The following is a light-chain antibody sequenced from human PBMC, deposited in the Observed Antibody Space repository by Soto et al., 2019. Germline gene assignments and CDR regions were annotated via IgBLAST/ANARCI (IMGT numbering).Light chain of an antibody. J-gene: IGLJ3*02. V-gene: IGLV2-14*01. CDR3: SSYTTNRTLV. CDR1: SSDVGDYNY. Sequence: QSALTQPASVSGSPGQSITISCTGTSSDVGDYNYVSWYKHHPGKAPKLMIYEVSNRPSGVSDRFSGSKSGNTASLTISGLQAEDEADYYCSSYTTNRTLVFGGGTKLTVL. CDR2: EVS.